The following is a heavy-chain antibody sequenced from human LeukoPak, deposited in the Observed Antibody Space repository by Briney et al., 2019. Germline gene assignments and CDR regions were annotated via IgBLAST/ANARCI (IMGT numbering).Heavy chain of an antibody. CDR3: ARTYYYGSGIPKPYYMDV. Sequence: GGSLRLSWAASGFTFSFYSMNWVRQAPGKGLEWVSYISTGGTSIYYAASVKGRFTISRDDATNSLYVQMNGLRADDTAVYYCARTYYYGSGIPKPYYMDVWGKGTTVTVSS. D-gene: IGHD3-10*01. CDR2: ISTGGTSI. CDR1: GFTFSFYS. V-gene: IGHV3-48*01. J-gene: IGHJ6*03.